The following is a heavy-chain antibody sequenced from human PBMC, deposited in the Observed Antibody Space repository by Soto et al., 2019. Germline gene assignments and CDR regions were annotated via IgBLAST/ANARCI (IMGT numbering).Heavy chain of an antibody. CDR3: AKRDYYDSSGYYPYGMDV. Sequence: GGSLRLSCAASGFTFSSYSMSWVRQAPGKGLEWVSAISGSGGSTYYADSVKGRFTISRDNSKNTLYLQMNSLRAEDTAVYYCAKRDYYDSSGYYPYGMDVWGQGTTVTVSS. D-gene: IGHD3-22*01. J-gene: IGHJ6*02. V-gene: IGHV3-23*01. CDR2: ISGSGGST. CDR1: GFTFSSYS.